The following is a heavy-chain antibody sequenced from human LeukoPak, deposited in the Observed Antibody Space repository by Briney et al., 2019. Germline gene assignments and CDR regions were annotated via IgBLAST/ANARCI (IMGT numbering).Heavy chain of an antibody. D-gene: IGHD6-13*01. CDR2: IGTVGDT. CDR3: VREGTIAEAGRWIDALNM. CDR1: GFIFSTYD. J-gene: IGHJ3*02. Sequence: GWSLRLSCAASGFIFSTYDMHWVRQGTGKGLEWVSAIGTVGDTHYADSVKGRFTISRENAKNSLYLQMNSLRAGDTAVYYCVREGTIAEAGRWIDALNMWGQGTMVTVSS. V-gene: IGHV3-13*01.